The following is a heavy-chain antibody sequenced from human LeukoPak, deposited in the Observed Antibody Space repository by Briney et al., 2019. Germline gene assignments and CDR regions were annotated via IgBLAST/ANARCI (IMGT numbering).Heavy chain of an antibody. D-gene: IGHD6-6*01. CDR3: ARSDSSSSLVLGSYYGMDV. J-gene: IGHJ6*02. Sequence: MSSETLSLTCTVSGGSISSYYWGWIRQPPGTGLEWIGTIYYSGSTYYNPSLKSRVTISLDTSRNQFSLKLNSVTAADTAVYYCARSDSSSSLVLGSYYGMDVWGQGTTVTVSS. V-gene: IGHV4-39*01. CDR2: IYYSGST. CDR1: GGSISSYY.